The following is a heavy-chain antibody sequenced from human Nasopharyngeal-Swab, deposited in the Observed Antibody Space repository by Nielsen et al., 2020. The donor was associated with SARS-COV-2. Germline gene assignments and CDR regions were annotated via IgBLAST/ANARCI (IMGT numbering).Heavy chain of an antibody. V-gene: IGHV4-39*01. Sequence: SETLSLTCTVSGGSISGSTYYWGWVRQPPGKGLEWIANIYYTGNTYYSPSLKSRVTISVDTSRSQFSLTLSSMTAADRAVYYCARTNTERPNFDSWGQGLLFTVSS. D-gene: IGHD2-8*01. CDR1: GGSISGSTYY. CDR2: IYYTGNT. J-gene: IGHJ4*02. CDR3: ARTNTERPNFDS.